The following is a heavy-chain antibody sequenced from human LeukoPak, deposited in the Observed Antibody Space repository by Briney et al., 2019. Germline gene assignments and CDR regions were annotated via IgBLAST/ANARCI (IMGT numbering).Heavy chain of an antibody. V-gene: IGHV3-11*04. CDR2: ISSSGSI. Sequence: NPGGSLRLSCAASGFTFSDNYMSWIRQAPGKGLEWVSYISSSGSIYYADSVKGRFTISRDNAKNSLYLQMNSLRAEDTAVYYCARDWRDSSGKFPNDAFDIWCQGTMVTVSS. D-gene: IGHD3-22*01. CDR1: GFTFSDNY. CDR3: ARDWRDSSGKFPNDAFDI. J-gene: IGHJ3*02.